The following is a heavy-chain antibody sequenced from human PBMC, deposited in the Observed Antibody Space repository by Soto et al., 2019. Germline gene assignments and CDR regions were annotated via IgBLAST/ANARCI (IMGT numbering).Heavy chain of an antibody. CDR1: GYSISSGLY. Sequence: KPSETLSLTCAVSGYSISSGLYWGWIRQPPGRGLEWIGTIYRGGITYYNPSLKGRVTISIDTSKNHFSLRLSSVTATDTAVYFCAIGNPDWFDPWGQGTLVTVSS. CDR2: IYRGGIT. J-gene: IGHJ5*02. CDR3: AIGNPDWFDP. D-gene: IGHD1-1*01. V-gene: IGHV4-38-2*01.